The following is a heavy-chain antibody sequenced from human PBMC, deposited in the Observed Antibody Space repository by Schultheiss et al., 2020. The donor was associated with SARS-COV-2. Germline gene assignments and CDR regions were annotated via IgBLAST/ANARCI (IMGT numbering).Heavy chain of an antibody. J-gene: IGHJ5*01. CDR1: GFSLSAGGVG. V-gene: IGHV2-5*01. CDR3: ARDLCIDCSSTSCVNWFDP. Sequence: SGPTLVKPTQTLTLTCIFSGFSLSAGGVGVGWIRQPPGKALEWLALIYWNDDKRYSPSLKSRLTITKDTSKNQVVLTMTNMDPVDTATYYCARDLCIDCSSTSCVNWFDPWGQGTTVTVSS. D-gene: IGHD2-2*01. CDR2: IYWNDDK.